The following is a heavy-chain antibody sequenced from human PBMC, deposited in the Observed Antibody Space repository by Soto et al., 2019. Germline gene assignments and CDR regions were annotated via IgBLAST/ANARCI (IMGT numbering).Heavy chain of an antibody. CDR2: INHSGST. J-gene: IGHJ6*02. CDR1: GGSFSGYY. V-gene: IGHV4-34*01. Sequence: QVQLQQWGAGLLKPSETLSLTCAVYGGSFSGYYWSWIRQPPGKGLEWIGEINHSGSTNYNPSLXXRXAISVDTSKNQFSLKLSSVTAADTAVYYCASVTGRYYYGMDVWGQGTTVTVSS. CDR3: ASVTGRYYYGMDV. D-gene: IGHD2-21*02.